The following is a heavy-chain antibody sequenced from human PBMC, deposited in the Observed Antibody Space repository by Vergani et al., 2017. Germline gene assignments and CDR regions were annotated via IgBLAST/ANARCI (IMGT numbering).Heavy chain of an antibody. Sequence: QVQLQQWGAGLLKPSETLSLTCTVSGGSISSYYWSWIRQPPGKGLEWIGYIYYSGSTNYNPSLKSRVTISVDTSKNQFSLKLSSVTAADTAVYYCARAANYDFWSGIEEYYFDYWGQGTLVTVSS. CDR3: ARAANYDFWSGIEEYYFDY. J-gene: IGHJ4*02. V-gene: IGHV4-59*08. CDR2: IYYSGST. CDR1: GGSISSYY. D-gene: IGHD3-3*01.